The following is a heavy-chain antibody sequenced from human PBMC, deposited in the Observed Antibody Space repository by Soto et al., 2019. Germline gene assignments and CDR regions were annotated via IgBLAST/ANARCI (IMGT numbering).Heavy chain of an antibody. CDR3: ARGRGGLYGGNSIAAFDI. Sequence: SETLSLTCAVYGGSFSGYYWSWIRQPPGKGLEWIGEINHSGSTNYNPSLKSRVTISVDTSKNQFSLKLSSVTAADTAVYYCARGRGGLYGGNSIAAFDIWGQGKMVTVSS. J-gene: IGHJ3*02. V-gene: IGHV4-34*01. CDR1: GGSFSGYY. CDR2: INHSGST. D-gene: IGHD2-21*02.